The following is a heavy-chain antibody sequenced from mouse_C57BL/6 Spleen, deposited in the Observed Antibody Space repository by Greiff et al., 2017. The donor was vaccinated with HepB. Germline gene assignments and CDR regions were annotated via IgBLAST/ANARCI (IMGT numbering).Heavy chain of an antibody. D-gene: IGHD1-1*01. Sequence: QVQLQQPGAELVMPGASVKLSCKASGYTFTSYWMRWVKQRPGQGLEWIGEIDPSDSYTNYNQKFKGKSTLTVDKSSSTAYMQLSSLTSEDSAVYYCARGGTTVVAFDYWGQGTTLTVSS. CDR1: GYTFTSYW. J-gene: IGHJ2*01. CDR3: ARGGTTVVAFDY. V-gene: IGHV1-69*01. CDR2: IDPSDSYT.